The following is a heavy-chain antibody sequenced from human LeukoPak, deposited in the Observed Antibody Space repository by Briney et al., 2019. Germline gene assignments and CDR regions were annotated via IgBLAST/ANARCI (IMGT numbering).Heavy chain of an antibody. Sequence: PSEPLSLTCTLSGGSISSYYWSWIRHPPGKGLEWIGYIYYSGSTNYHPSLKSRVTISVDTSKNHFSLKLSSVTAADTAVYYCARDDYNYCDYWGQGTLVTVSS. V-gene: IGHV4-59*01. CDR1: GGSISSYY. CDR2: IYYSGST. CDR3: ARDDYNYCDY. D-gene: IGHD4/OR15-4a*01. J-gene: IGHJ4*02.